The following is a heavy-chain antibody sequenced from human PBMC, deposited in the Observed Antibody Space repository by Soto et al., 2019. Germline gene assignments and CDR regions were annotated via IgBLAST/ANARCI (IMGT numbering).Heavy chain of an antibody. CDR2: ISAYNGNT. D-gene: IGHD3-22*01. CDR1: GYTFTSYG. CDR3: AYYYDSSGYPLGAFDI. J-gene: IGHJ3*02. Sequence: ASVKVSCKASGYTFTSYGISWVRQAPGQGLEWMGWISAYNGNTNYAQKLQGRVTMTTDTSTSTAYMELRSLRSDDTAVYYCAYYYDSSGYPLGAFDIWGQGTRVTVSS. V-gene: IGHV1-18*01.